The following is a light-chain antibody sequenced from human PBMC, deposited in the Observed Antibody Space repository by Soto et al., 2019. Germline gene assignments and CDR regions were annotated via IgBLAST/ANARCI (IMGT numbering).Light chain of an antibody. CDR1: SSDVGGYNY. CDR2: DVS. CDR3: PSYARTYTYV. J-gene: IGLJ1*01. V-gene: IGLV2-11*01. Sequence: QSALTQPRSVSGSPGQSVTISCTGTSSDVGGYNYVSWYQHHPGKAPKLMIYDVSKRPSGVPDRFSCSKSGNTASLTISGLQADDEGDYYCPSYARTYTYVLGTRTKVTVL.